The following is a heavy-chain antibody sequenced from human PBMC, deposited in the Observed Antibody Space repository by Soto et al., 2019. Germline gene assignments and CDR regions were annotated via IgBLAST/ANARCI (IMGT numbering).Heavy chain of an antibody. D-gene: IGHD4-17*01. CDR2: IYHSGST. V-gene: IGHV4-38-2*01. CDR3: ARDDYGDYGYYYYGMDV. Sequence: XETLWLTCAVSGYSISSGYFWCWIRQPPGKGLEWIGSIYHSGSTYYNPSLKSRVTISVDTSKNQFSLKLSSVTAADTAVYYCARDDYGDYGYYYYGMDVWGQGTTVTVPS. J-gene: IGHJ6*02. CDR1: GYSISSGYF.